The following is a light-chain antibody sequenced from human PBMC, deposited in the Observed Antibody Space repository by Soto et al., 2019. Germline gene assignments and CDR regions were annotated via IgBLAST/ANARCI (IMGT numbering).Light chain of an antibody. CDR1: SGYSNYK. CDR3: GADHGSGSNSVV. J-gene: IGLJ2*01. Sequence: QLVLTQPPSASASLGASVTLTCTLSSGYSNYKVDWYQQRPGKGPRFVMRVGTGGLVGSKGDGIPDRFSVLGSGLNRYLTIKNIQEEDESDYHCGADHGSGSNSVVFGGGTKLTVL. V-gene: IGLV9-49*01. CDR2: VGTGGLVG.